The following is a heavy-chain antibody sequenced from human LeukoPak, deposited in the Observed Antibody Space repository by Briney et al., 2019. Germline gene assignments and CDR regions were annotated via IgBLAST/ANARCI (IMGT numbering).Heavy chain of an antibody. V-gene: IGHV3-30*03. CDR2: ISYDGSNK. D-gene: IGHD1-7*01. CDR1: GFTFSSYW. Sequence: PGGSLRLSCAASGFTFSSYWMHWVRQAPGKGLEWVAVISYDGSNKYYADSVKGRFTISRDNSKSTLYLQMNSLRTEDTAVYYCAASGPVGGNWYSADFWGQGTLVTVSS. CDR3: AASGPVGGNWYSADF. J-gene: IGHJ4*02.